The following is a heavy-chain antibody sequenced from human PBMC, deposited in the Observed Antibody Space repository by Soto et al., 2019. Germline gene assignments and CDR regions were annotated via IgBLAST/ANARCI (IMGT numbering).Heavy chain of an antibody. D-gene: IGHD5-18*01. J-gene: IGHJ4*02. Sequence: QVQLVQSGAEVRKPGSSVQVSCKASGGTFYTYTFSWVRQAPGQGLEWMGSITPIYPTTNYAEKFQGRLTVTADGSTNTAYMELNSLTSEDTAAYYCARIPRYSLPPSDDLDSWGQGTLVTVSS. V-gene: IGHV1-69*15. CDR3: ARIPRYSLPPSDDLDS. CDR2: ITPIYPTT. CDR1: GGTFYTYT.